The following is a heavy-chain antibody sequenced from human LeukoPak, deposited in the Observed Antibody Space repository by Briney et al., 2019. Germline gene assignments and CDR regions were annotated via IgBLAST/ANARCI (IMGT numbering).Heavy chain of an antibody. CDR1: GFTFSSYG. D-gene: IGHD1-26*01. V-gene: IGHV3-23*01. Sequence: GGTLRLSCAASGFTFSSYGMSWVRQAPGKGLQWVSVIIGSGSSTYYADSVKGRFTISRDNSRNTLYLQMNSLRAEATAVYYCAKVRAPRQYYFDYWGQGTLVTVSS. CDR3: AKVRAPRQYYFDY. J-gene: IGHJ4*02. CDR2: IIGSGSST.